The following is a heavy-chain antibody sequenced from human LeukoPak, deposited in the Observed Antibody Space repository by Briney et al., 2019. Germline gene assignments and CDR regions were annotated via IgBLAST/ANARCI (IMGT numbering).Heavy chain of an antibody. D-gene: IGHD1-7*01. Sequence: SETLSLTCTVSGGDVNSPGYYWGWIRQFPGGDLEWIGYIFFRGIIKDNPSLKSRVTIWLGKAKSEFSLKLTSVTAADTAMYYCVRDAHRSGTSYVGNAFDIWGQGTMVAVSS. J-gene: IGHJ3*02. CDR1: GGDVNSPGYY. CDR2: IFFRGII. V-gene: IGHV4-31*03. CDR3: VRDAHRSGTSYVGNAFDI.